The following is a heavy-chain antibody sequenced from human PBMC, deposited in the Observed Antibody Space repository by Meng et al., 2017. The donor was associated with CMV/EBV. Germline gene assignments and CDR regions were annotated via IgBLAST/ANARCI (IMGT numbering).Heavy chain of an antibody. CDR3: ARTRTYNWFDP. Sequence: ETLSLTCAASGFTFSNYWMSWVRQAPGKGLEWVANIKQDGSEKYYVDSVKGRFTISRDNAKNSLYLQMNSLRAEDTAVYYCARTRTYNWFDPWGQGTLVTVSS. V-gene: IGHV3-7*01. CDR2: IKQDGSEK. J-gene: IGHJ5*02. CDR1: GFTFSNYW.